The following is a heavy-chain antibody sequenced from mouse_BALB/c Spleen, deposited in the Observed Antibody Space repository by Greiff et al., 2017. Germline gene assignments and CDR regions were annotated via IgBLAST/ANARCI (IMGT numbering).Heavy chain of an antibody. D-gene: IGHD4-1*01. CDR2: ISSGGSYT. Sequence: EVQRVESGGDLVKPGGSLKLSCAASGFTFSSYGMSWVRQTPDKRLEWVATISSGGSYTYYPDSVKGRFTISRDNAKNTLYLQMSSLKSEDTAMYYCARHRDWAWFAYWGQGTLVTVSA. V-gene: IGHV5-6*01. CDR1: GFTFSSYG. J-gene: IGHJ3*01. CDR3: ARHRDWAWFAY.